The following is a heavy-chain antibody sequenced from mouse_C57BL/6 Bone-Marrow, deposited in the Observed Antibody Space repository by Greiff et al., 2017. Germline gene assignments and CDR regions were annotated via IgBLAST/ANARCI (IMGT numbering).Heavy chain of an antibody. J-gene: IGHJ4*01. Sequence: EVQLQQSGPELVKPGASVKISCKASGYTFTDYYMNWVKQSHGKSLEWIGDINPNNGGTSYNQKFKGKATLTVDKSSSTAYMELRSLTSEDSAVYYCAREGGYPYAMDYWGQGTSVTVSS. V-gene: IGHV1-26*01. D-gene: IGHD2-2*01. CDR1: GYTFTDYY. CDR2: INPNNGGT. CDR3: AREGGYPYAMDY.